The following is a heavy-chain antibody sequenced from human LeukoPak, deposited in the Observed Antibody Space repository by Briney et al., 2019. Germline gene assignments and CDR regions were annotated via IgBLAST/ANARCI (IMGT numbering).Heavy chain of an antibody. D-gene: IGHD3-10*01. CDR3: AREFGLWFGELRYNWFDP. V-gene: IGHV1-46*01. CDR2: INPSGGST. Sequence: ASVKVSCKTSGYTFTSYYMHWVRQAPGQGLEWMGIINPSGGSTSYAQKFQGRVTMTRDTSTSTVYMELSSLRSEDTAVYYCAREFGLWFGELRYNWFDPWGQGTLVTVSS. CDR1: GYTFTSYY. J-gene: IGHJ5*02.